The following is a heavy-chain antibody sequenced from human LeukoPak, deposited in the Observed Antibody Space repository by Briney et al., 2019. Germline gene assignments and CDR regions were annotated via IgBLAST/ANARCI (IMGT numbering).Heavy chain of an antibody. Sequence: SETLSLTCAVSGGSISSGGYSWSWIRQPPGKGLEWIGYIYHSGSTYYNPSLKSRVTISVDRSKNQFSLKLSSVTAADTAVYYCARGRVGQWPYYYYYMDVWGKGTTVTVSS. CDR3: ARGRVGQWPYYYYYMDV. D-gene: IGHD6-19*01. V-gene: IGHV4-30-2*01. CDR2: IYHSGST. J-gene: IGHJ6*03. CDR1: GGSISSGGYS.